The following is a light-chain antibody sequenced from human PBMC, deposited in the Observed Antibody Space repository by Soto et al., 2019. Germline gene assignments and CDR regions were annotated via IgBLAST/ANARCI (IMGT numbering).Light chain of an antibody. CDR2: DVN. V-gene: IGLV2-14*03. CDR3: TSWTTSTTMI. Sequence: QSVLTQPASVSGSPGQSITISCTGTSSDIGAYNYVSWYQQHPGKAPKLMIYDVNIRPSGVSNRFSGSKSGNTASLTISGLQAEDEADYYCTSWTTSTTMIFGGGTQLPVL. CDR1: SSDIGAYNY. J-gene: IGLJ2*01.